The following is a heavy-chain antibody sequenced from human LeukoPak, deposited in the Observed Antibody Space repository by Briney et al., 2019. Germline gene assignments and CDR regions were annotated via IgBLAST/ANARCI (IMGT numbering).Heavy chain of an antibody. J-gene: IGHJ3*02. CDR3: ARAQVHDYGDADAFDI. Sequence: PGGSLRLSCAASGFTFRSFGFHWVRQAPGKGLEWVALIWYDGSNKYYVDSVKGRFTISRDNSKNTLYLQMNSLRAEDTAVYYCARAQVHDYGDADAFDIWGQGTMVTVSS. CDR1: GFTFRSFG. CDR2: IWYDGSNK. D-gene: IGHD4-17*01. V-gene: IGHV3-33*01.